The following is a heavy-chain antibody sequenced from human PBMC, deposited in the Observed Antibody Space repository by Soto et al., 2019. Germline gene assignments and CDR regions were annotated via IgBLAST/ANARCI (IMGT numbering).Heavy chain of an antibody. D-gene: IGHD6-13*01. J-gene: IGHJ4*02. Sequence: QVQLVQSGAEVKKPGSSVKVSCKASGGTFSSYAISWVRQAPGQGREWMGGIIPIFGRANYAQEFQGRVTITADESTSTAYMELSSLRSEDRAVYYCARDGEPLAAAGSFDYWGQGTLVTVSS. V-gene: IGHV1-69*01. CDR2: IIPIFGRA. CDR1: GGTFSSYA. CDR3: ARDGEPLAAAGSFDY.